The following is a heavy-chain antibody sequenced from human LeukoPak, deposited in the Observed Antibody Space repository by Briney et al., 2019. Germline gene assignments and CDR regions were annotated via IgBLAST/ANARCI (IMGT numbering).Heavy chain of an antibody. CDR2: IYYSGST. CDR3: ASGTVTNFLFACDI. CDR1: GGYISSYY. D-gene: IGHD4-17*01. J-gene: IGHJ3*02. V-gene: IGHV4-59*08. Sequence: SETLSLTCTVSGGYISSYYWSWIRQRPGKGLEWIGYIYYSGSTNYNPSLKSRVTISVDTSKNQFSLKLSSVTAADTAVYYCASGTVTNFLFACDIWGQGTMVTVSS.